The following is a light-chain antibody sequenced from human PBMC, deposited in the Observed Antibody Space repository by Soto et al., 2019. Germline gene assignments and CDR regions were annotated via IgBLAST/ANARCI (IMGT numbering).Light chain of an antibody. J-gene: IGLJ2*01. V-gene: IGLV1-40*01. Sequence: QAVVTQPPSVSGAPGQRVTISCTGSSSNIGAGYDVHWYQQLPGTAPKLLIYGNSNRPSGVPDRFSGSKSGTSASLAITGLQAEDEADYYCQSYDSSLSVVFGGGTTLTVL. CDR3: QSYDSSLSVV. CDR1: SSNIGAGYD. CDR2: GNS.